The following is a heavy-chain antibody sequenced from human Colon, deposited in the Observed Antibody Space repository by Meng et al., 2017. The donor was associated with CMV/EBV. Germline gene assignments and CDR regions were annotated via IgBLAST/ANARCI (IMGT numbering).Heavy chain of an antibody. D-gene: IGHD2/OR15-2a*01. V-gene: IGHV4-59*01. CDR1: GDSSGSYY. J-gene: IGHJ4*02. Sequence: SEPLSLTCSVSGDSSGSYYWSWLRQPPGKGLEWIGYVSYTGSATYNTALESRVTISVTTPASQFSLKLSSLTAADSAVYYCARAQNVIPELFDSWGQGTLVTVSS. CDR3: ARAQNVIPELFDS. CDR2: VSYTGSA.